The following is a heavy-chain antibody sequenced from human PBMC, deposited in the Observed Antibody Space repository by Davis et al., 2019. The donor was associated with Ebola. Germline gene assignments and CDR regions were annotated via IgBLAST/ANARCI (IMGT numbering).Heavy chain of an antibody. Sequence: PSETLSLTCTVSGGSISSYYWSWIRQPPGKGLEWIGYIYYSGSTNYNPSLKSRVTISVDTSKNQFSLKLSSVTAADTAVYYCARADTYGSEKYYYYYGMDVWGQGTTVTVSS. CDR1: GGSISSYY. J-gene: IGHJ6*02. V-gene: IGHV4-59*08. D-gene: IGHD3-10*01. CDR2: IYYSGST. CDR3: ARADTYGSEKYYYYYGMDV.